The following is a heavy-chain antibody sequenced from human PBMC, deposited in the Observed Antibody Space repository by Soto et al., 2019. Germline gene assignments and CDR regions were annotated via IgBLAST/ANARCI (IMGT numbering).Heavy chain of an antibody. J-gene: IGHJ4*02. CDR3: ARDYSSGWCLDY. CDR2: ISYDGNNK. V-gene: IGHV3-30-3*01. D-gene: IGHD6-13*01. Sequence: QVQLVESGGGVVQPGNSLRLSCAGSGFPFSAEAMHWVRQAPGKGLERLAAISYDGNNKQHADSVKGRFTVSRDNSKNTLYLQINSLRPEDTAVYYCARDYSSGWCLDYWCQGSLVTVSS. CDR1: GFPFSAEA.